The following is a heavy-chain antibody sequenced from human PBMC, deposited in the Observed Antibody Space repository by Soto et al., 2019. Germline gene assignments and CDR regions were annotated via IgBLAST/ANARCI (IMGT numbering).Heavy chain of an antibody. V-gene: IGHV3-53*01. D-gene: IGHD3-22*01. J-gene: IGHJ4*02. CDR2: TYSGGST. Sequence: PGGSLRLSCAASGFTVSSNYMSWVRQAPGKGLEWVSVTYSGGSTYYADSVKGRFTISRDNSKNTLYLQMNSLRAEDTAVYYCARSPYYDSSGPFDYWGQGTLVTVSS. CDR3: ARSPYYDSSGPFDY. CDR1: GFTVSSNY.